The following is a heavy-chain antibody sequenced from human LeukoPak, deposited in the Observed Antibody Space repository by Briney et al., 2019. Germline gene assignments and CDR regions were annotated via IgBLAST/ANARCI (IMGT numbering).Heavy chain of an antibody. V-gene: IGHV3-66*01. J-gene: IGHJ4*02. CDR1: EFSVGSNY. Sequence: PGGSLRLSCAASEFSVGSNYMTWVRQAPGKGLEWVSLIYSGGSTYYADSVKGRFTISRDNSKNTLYLQMNSLRAEDTAVYYCAREGIAAAGADFDYWGQGTLVTVSS. CDR3: AREGIAAAGADFDY. CDR2: IYSGGST. D-gene: IGHD6-13*01.